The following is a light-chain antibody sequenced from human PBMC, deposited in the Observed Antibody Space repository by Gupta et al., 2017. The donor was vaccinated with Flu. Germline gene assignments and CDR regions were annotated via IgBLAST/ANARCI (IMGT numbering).Light chain of an antibody. J-gene: IGKJ2*02. CDR1: QNIRSA. Sequence: SLSASVGDRVTITCRAGQNIRSALNWYQQKAGKAPRILISAASRLRSRVPPRFSGSGSGTEFTLTISSLQPEDLATYYCQEAYNSPPVSTFGQGTKIQI. V-gene: IGKV1-39*01. CDR2: AAS. CDR3: QEAYNSPPVST.